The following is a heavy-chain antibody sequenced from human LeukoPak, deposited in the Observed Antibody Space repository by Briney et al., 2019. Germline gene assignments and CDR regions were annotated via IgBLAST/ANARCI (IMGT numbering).Heavy chain of an antibody. D-gene: IGHD2-15*01. CDR2: IYYSGST. CDR3: ARTVVAYPMDV. J-gene: IGHJ6*04. V-gene: IGHV4-61*05. Sequence: SETLSLTCTVSGGSISSSSYYWGWIRQPPGKGLEWIGYIYYSGSTNYNPSLKSRVTISVDTSKNQFSLKLSSVTAEDTAVYYCARTVVAYPMDVWGKGTTVTVSS. CDR1: GGSISSSSYY.